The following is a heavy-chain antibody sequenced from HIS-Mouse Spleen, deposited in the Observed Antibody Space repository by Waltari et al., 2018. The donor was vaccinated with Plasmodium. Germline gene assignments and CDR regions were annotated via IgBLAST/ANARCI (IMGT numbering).Heavy chain of an antibody. Sequence: QVQLVESGGGVVQPGRSLRLSCAASGFTFSSYGMHWVRQAPGKGLVGVAFISYDGSNKYYADSVKGRFTISRDNSKNTLYLQMNSLRAEDTAVYYCAKAQGVINFDYWGQGTLVTVSS. J-gene: IGHJ4*02. CDR2: ISYDGSNK. V-gene: IGHV3-30*18. CDR3: AKAQGVINFDY. CDR1: GFTFSSYG. D-gene: IGHD3-16*01.